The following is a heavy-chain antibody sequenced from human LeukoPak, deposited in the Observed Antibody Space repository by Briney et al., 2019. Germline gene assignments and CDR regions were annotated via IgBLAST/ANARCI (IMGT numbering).Heavy chain of an antibody. CDR1: GYTFTSYY. CDR3: ARAPAGCGGTCPFDS. J-gene: IGHJ4*02. CDR2: INPSGGST. D-gene: IGHD2-15*01. V-gene: IGHV1-46*01. Sequence: ASVKVSCKASGYTFTSYYMHWVRQAPGQGLEWMGIINPSGGSTSYAQKFQGRVTMTRDTSTSTVYMELSSLRSEDTAVYYCARAPAGCGGTCPFDSWGQGTLVTVSS.